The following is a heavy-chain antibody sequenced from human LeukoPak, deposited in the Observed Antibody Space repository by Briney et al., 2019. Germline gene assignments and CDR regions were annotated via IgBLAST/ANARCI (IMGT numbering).Heavy chain of an antibody. D-gene: IGHD3-22*01. Sequence: ASVKVSCKVSGHTLTELSMHWVRQAPGKGLEWMGGFDPEDGETIYAQKFQGRVTMTEDTSTDTAYMELSSLRSEDTAVYYCATDKSYYYDSSGHNLLFYWGQGTLVTVSS. CDR2: FDPEDGET. CDR1: GHTLTELS. CDR3: ATDKSYYYDSSGHNLLFY. V-gene: IGHV1-24*01. J-gene: IGHJ4*02.